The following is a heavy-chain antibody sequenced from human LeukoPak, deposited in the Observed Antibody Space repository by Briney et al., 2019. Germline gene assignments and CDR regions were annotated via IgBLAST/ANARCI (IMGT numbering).Heavy chain of an antibody. V-gene: IGHV1-8*02. Sequence: GASVKVSCKASGYTFTSYDINWVRQATGQGLEWMGWMNPNSGNTGYAQKFQGRVTMTRDTSISTAYMELSRLRSDDTAVYYCARALYSSGWYDYWGQGTLVTVSS. J-gene: IGHJ4*02. CDR3: ARALYSSGWYDY. CDR2: MNPNSGNT. CDR1: GYTFTSYD. D-gene: IGHD6-19*01.